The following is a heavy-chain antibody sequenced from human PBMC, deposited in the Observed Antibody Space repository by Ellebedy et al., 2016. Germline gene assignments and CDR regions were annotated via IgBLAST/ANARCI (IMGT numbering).Heavy chain of an antibody. Sequence: GESLKISCKASGYTFTSHWISWVRQVPGKGLEWMGRIDPRDSYTNYSPSFRGHVTISADKSISTAYLQWHSLKASDTAMYYCARRGSVSGGGWFDPWGQGTLVTVSS. CDR1: GYTFTSHW. J-gene: IGHJ5*02. D-gene: IGHD6-19*01. V-gene: IGHV5-10-1*01. CDR2: IDPRDSYT. CDR3: ARRGSVSGGGWFDP.